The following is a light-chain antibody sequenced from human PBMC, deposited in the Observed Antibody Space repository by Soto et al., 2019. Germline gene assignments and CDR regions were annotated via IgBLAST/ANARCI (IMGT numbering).Light chain of an antibody. V-gene: IGKV3-20*01. J-gene: IGKJ2*01. Sequence: EIVLTQSPGTLSLSPGERATLSCRASQSVSSSYLAWYQQKPGQAPRLLIYGASSRATGIPDRLSGSGSGTDSTLTISSLEPENFAVYYCQQYGSSPPEYTFGQGTKLEIK. CDR1: QSVSSSY. CDR2: GAS. CDR3: QQYGSSPPEYT.